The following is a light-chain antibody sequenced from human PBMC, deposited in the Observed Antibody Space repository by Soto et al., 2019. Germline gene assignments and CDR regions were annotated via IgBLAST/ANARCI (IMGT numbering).Light chain of an antibody. CDR1: SSNIGSNT. Sequence: VLTQPPSASGTPGQRVTISCSGSSSNIGSNTVNWYQQLPGTAPKLVIYSNNQRPSGVPDRFSGSKSGTSASLAISGLQSEDEADYYCVAWDDSLNGYVVFGGGTKVTVL. J-gene: IGLJ2*01. CDR3: VAWDDSLNGYVV. V-gene: IGLV1-44*01. CDR2: SNN.